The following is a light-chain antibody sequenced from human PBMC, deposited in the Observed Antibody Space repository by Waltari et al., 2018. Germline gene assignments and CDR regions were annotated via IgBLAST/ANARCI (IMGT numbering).Light chain of an antibody. V-gene: IGKV4-1*01. Sequence: DIVMTQSPDSLAVSLGERATINCKSSQNILYSSNNKYYLAWYQQKSGQPPKLLIYWASTRASGVPDRFSGSGSGRDFTLTISSLQAEDVAVYYCQQYYSTPPTFGQGTKVEIK. CDR3: QQYYSTPPT. J-gene: IGKJ1*01. CDR2: WAS. CDR1: QNILYSSNNKYY.